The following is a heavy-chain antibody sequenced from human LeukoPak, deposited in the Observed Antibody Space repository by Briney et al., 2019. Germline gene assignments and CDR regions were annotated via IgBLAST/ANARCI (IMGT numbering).Heavy chain of an antibody. Sequence: GGSLRLSCSPSGFTFSSYAMLWVRHAPATGLEYVSAIRSNVGSTYYADSVKGRFTISRDNSKNTLYLQMSSLRAEDTAVYYCVKGLRGYSGYDRGAFDIWGQGTMVTVSS. CDR1: GFTFSSYA. D-gene: IGHD5-12*01. CDR2: IRSNVGST. V-gene: IGHV3-64D*09. CDR3: VKGLRGYSGYDRGAFDI. J-gene: IGHJ3*02.